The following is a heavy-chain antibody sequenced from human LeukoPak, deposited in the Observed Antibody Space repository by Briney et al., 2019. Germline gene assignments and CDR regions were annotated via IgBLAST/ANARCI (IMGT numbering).Heavy chain of an antibody. Sequence: PGKSLRLSCAASGFSVRSYAFHWVRQAPGKGPEWVALISYDGANKYYADSVKGRFTISRDNSKNTLYLQMNSLRAEDTAVYYCAKDLYSSGWCPFDYWGQGTLVTVSS. CDR3: AKDLYSSGWCPFDY. CDR1: GFSVRSYA. CDR2: ISYDGANK. J-gene: IGHJ4*02. D-gene: IGHD6-19*01. V-gene: IGHV3-30-3*01.